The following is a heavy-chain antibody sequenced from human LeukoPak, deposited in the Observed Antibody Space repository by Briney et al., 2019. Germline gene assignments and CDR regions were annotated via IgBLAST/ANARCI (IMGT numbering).Heavy chain of an antibody. D-gene: IGHD3-22*01. J-gene: IGHJ4*02. CDR3: ARDRGRYYDSRGFYRGYYVDS. Sequence: GGSLRLSCAASGFTFSTYAVNWVRQAPGKVLEWVSTISGSGDSTYYADSVEGRFTISRDNSKDTLYLQMSSVRVDDTAVYYCARDRGRYYDSRGFYRGYYVDSWGQGILVTVST. V-gene: IGHV3-23*01. CDR2: ISGSGDST. CDR1: GFTFSTYA.